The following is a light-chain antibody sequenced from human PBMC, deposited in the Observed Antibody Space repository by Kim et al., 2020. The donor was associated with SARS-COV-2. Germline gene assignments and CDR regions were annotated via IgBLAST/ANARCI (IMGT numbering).Light chain of an antibody. J-gene: IGLJ3*02. V-gene: IGLV3-21*01. CDR3: QVWDTTSDLAV. CDR1: NIGSKS. Sequence: SYELTQPPSVSVATGKTARISCGENNIGSKSVHWYQQKPGQAPVLVIYHDSDRPSGIPERFSGSNSGDTATLTISRVEAGDGADYYCQVWDTTSDLAVFGGGTTLTVL. CDR2: HDS.